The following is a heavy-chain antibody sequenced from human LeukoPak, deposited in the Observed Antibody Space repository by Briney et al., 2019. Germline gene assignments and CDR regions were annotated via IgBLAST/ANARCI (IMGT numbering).Heavy chain of an antibody. Sequence: PGGSLRLSCAASGFTFSGYEMNWVRQAPGKGLEWVSYISGSGDSIYHADSVKGRFTIYRDNAKNSLYLQMNSLRAEDTAVYYCARDGTRGWELDFWGQGTLVTVSS. CDR3: ARDGTRGWELDF. D-gene: IGHD1-26*01. J-gene: IGHJ4*02. CDR1: GFTFSGYE. CDR2: ISGSGDSI. V-gene: IGHV3-48*03.